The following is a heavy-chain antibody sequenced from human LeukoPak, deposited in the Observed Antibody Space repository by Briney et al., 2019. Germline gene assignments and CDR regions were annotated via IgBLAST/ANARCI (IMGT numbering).Heavy chain of an antibody. CDR2: IGTAGDT. CDR3: ACFPGSGSFTWFDP. D-gene: IGHD3-10*01. J-gene: IGHJ5*02. Sequence: GGSLRLSCAASGFTFSSYDMHWVRQATGKGLEWVSAIGTAGDTYYPGSVKGRFTISRENAKNSLYLQINSLRAGDTAVYYCACFPGSGSFTWFDPWGQGTLVTVSS. CDR1: GFTFSSYD. V-gene: IGHV3-13*01.